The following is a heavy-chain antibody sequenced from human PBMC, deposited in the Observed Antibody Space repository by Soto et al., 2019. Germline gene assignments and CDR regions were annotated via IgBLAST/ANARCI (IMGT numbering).Heavy chain of an antibody. CDR2: IIPILGIA. D-gene: IGHD3-10*01. Sequence: SVKVSCKASGGTFSSYTISWVRQAPGQGLEWMGRIIPILGIANYAQKFQGRVTITADKSTSTAYMELSSLRSEDTAVYYCATVSGPGSSYYSFDYWGQGTLVTVSS. CDR1: GGTFSSYT. V-gene: IGHV1-69*02. CDR3: ATVSGPGSSYYSFDY. J-gene: IGHJ4*02.